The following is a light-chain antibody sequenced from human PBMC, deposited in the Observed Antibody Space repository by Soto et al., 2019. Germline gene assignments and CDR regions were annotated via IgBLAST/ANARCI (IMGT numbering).Light chain of an antibody. V-gene: IGKV3-20*01. J-gene: IGKJ1*01. CDR3: QQYGSSLRT. Sequence: EIVMTQSPGTLSLSPGERATLSCRASQSVGSNYLAWYQQKPGQAPRLLIYGSSSRATGIPDRFSGSGSGTDFTLTISRREPEDFAVYYCQQYGSSLRTFGQGTKVEVK. CDR2: GSS. CDR1: QSVGSNY.